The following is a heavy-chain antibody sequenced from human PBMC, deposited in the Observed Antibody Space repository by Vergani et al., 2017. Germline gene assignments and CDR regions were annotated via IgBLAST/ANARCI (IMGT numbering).Heavy chain of an antibody. J-gene: IGHJ4*02. Sequence: EVQLVESGGGLVQPGGSLRLSCAASGFIFSHYWMSWVRQAPGKGLEWVANINQDGSEKYYVDSVKGRFTISRDNAKNSLYLQMNSLRAEDTALYYCARAVGYYYDSSGSYWGQGTLVTVSS. D-gene: IGHD3-22*01. CDR3: ARAVGYYYDSSGSY. CDR1: GFIFSHYW. V-gene: IGHV3-7*01. CDR2: INQDGSEK.